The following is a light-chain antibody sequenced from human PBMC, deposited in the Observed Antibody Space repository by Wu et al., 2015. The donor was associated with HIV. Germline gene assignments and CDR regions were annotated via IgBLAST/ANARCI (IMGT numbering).Light chain of an antibody. V-gene: IGKV3-20*01. CDR3: QQYGTSPST. CDR1: RSVSYA. J-gene: IGKJ2*01. Sequence: EIVLTQSPATLSFSPGERATLSCRASRSVSYALAWYQQKPGQAPRLIIYAASTRATGIPDRFSGSGSGTDFTLTISRLEPEDFAVFYCQQYGTSPSTFGQGTMLELK. CDR2: AAS.